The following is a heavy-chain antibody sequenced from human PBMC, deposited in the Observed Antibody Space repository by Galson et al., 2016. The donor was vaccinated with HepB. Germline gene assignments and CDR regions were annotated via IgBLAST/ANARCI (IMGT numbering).Heavy chain of an antibody. V-gene: IGHV3-23*01. Sequence: SLRLSCAASGFTFSTYAMSWVRQAPGKGLEWVSFISGGGGTTDYADSVKGRFTISRDNSKDTVYLQMTSLRLDDTAVYFCAKGPGMAAAGRAAYFQHWGQGALVTVSS. D-gene: IGHD6-13*01. CDR3: AKGPGMAAAGRAAYFQH. CDR1: GFTFSTYA. J-gene: IGHJ1*01. CDR2: ISGGGGTT.